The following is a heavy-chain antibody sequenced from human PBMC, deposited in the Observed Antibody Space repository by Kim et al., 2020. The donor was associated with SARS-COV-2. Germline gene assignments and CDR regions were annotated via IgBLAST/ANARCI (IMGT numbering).Heavy chain of an antibody. J-gene: IGHJ4*02. D-gene: IGHD3-22*01. Sequence: GGSLRLSCAASGFTFSSYGMHWVRQAPGKGLEWVAVISYDGSNKYYADSVKGRFTISRDNSKNTLYLQMNSLRAEDTAVYYCAKTSVRITMIPASWNYWGQGTLVTVSS. CDR1: GFTFSSYG. CDR2: ISYDGSNK. CDR3: AKTSVRITMIPASWNY. V-gene: IGHV3-30*18.